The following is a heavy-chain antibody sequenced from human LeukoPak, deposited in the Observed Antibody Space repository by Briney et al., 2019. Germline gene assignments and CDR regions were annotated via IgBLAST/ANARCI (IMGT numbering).Heavy chain of an antibody. CDR2: ISGSGGST. CDR1: GFTFSSYA. V-gene: IGHV3-23*01. Sequence: GGSLRLSCAASGFTFSSYAMSWVRQAPGKGLEWVSAISGSGGSTYYADSVKGRFTISRDNSKNTLYLQMNSLRAEDTAVYYCAKVMIVVVITTAGCCDYWGQGTLVTVSS. CDR3: AKVMIVVVITTAGCCDY. D-gene: IGHD3-22*01. J-gene: IGHJ4*02.